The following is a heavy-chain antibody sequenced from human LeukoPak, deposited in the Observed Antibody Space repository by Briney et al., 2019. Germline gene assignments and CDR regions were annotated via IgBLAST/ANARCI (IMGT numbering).Heavy chain of an antibody. CDR1: GYTFTTYG. J-gene: IGHJ5*02. CDR3: ARGRYYDVRGFDP. V-gene: IGHV1-18*01. CDR2: ISAYNGNT. D-gene: IGHD3-22*01. Sequence: ASVKVSCKASGYTFTTYGISWVRQAPGQGLEWMGWISAYNGNTHYAQKLQGRVTMTRNTSISTAYMELSSLRSEDTAVYYCARGRYYDVRGFDPWGQGTLVTVSS.